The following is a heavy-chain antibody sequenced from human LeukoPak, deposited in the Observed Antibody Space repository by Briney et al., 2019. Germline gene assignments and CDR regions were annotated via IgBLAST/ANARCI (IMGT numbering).Heavy chain of an antibody. CDR1: GGSISSSSYY. Sequence: SETLSLTCTVSGGSISSSSYYWGWIRQPPGKGLEWIGSIYYSGSTYYNPSLKGRVTISVDTSKNQFSLTLSSVTAADTAVYYCARDAMIVVDYFDYWGQGTLVTVSS. CDR3: ARDAMIVVDYFDY. CDR2: IYYSGST. D-gene: IGHD3-22*01. V-gene: IGHV4-39*02. J-gene: IGHJ4*02.